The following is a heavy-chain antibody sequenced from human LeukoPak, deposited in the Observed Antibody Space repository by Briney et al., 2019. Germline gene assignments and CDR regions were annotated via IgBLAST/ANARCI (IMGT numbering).Heavy chain of an antibody. D-gene: IGHD3-10*01. J-gene: IGHJ6*03. V-gene: IGHV3-73*01. CDR3: TRVRSGTTVYYYMDV. CDR1: GFTFSSYW. Sequence: GGSLRLSCAASGFTFSSYWMSWVRQASGKGLEWVGRIRSKANSYATAYAASVKGRFTISRDDSKNTAYLQMNSLKTEDTAVYYCTRVRSGTTVYYYMDVWGKGTTVTVSS. CDR2: IRSKANSYAT.